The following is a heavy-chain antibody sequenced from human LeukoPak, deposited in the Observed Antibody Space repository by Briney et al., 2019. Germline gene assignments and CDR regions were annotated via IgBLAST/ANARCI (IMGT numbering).Heavy chain of an antibody. J-gene: IGHJ4*02. CDR1: GGSISNYY. CDR2: MYPSGNT. V-gene: IGHV4-59*08. CDR3: ARHYTGFCNGGACPFYFDY. D-gene: IGHD2-8*02. Sequence: PSETLSLTCTVSGGSISNYYWGWIRQPPGKGLEWIAYMYPSGNTNYNPSLKSRVTISVDTSKNQFSLKLSSVTAADTAVYYCARHYTGFCNGGACPFYFDYWGQGNLVTISS.